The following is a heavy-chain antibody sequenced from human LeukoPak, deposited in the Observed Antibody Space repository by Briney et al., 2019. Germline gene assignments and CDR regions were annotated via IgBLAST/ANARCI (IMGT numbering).Heavy chain of an antibody. CDR1: GGSFSGYY. CDR2: INHSGST. V-gene: IGHV4-34*01. J-gene: IGHJ6*02. D-gene: IGHD5-18*01. Sequence: KSSETLSLTCAVYGGSFSGYYWSWIRQPPGKGLEWIGEINHSGSTNYNPSLKSRVTISVDTSKNQFSLKLSSVTAADTAVYYCARRVRGYSYYYYGMDVWGQGTTVTVSS. CDR3: ARRVRGYSYYYYGMDV.